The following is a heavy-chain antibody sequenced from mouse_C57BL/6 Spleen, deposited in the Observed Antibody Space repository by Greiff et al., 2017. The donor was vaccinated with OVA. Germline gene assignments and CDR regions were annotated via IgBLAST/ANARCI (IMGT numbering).Heavy chain of an antibody. V-gene: IGHV2-9-1*01. CDR2: IWTGGGT. CDR1: GFSLTSYA. Sequence: QVQLKESGPGLVAPSQSLSITCTVSGFSLTSYAISWVRQPPGKGLEWLGVIWTGGGTNYNSAHKSRLSISKDNSTTQGFLKMNSLRTDDTARYYCARGDWDDAIDYWGQGTSVTVSS. CDR3: ARGDWDDAIDY. J-gene: IGHJ4*01. D-gene: IGHD4-1*01.